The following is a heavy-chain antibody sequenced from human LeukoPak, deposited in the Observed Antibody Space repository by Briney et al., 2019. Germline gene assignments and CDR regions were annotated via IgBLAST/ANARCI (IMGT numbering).Heavy chain of an antibody. CDR2: INWNGGST. D-gene: IGHD3-3*01. CDR3: VRHDFWSGFKGDDY. J-gene: IGHJ4*02. V-gene: IGHV3-20*04. CDR1: GFTFDDYG. Sequence: GGSLRLSCAASGFTFDDYGMSWVRQAPGKGLEWVSGINWNGGSTGYADSVKGRFTISRDNAKNSLYLQMNSLRAEDTAFYYCVRHDFWSGFKGDDYWGQGTPVTVSS.